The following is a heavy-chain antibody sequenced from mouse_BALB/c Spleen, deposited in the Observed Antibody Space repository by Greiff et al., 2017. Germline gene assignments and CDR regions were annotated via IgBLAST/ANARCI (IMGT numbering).Heavy chain of an antibody. CDR3: ARDYDYDGAMDY. J-gene: IGHJ4*01. Sequence: VQLQQSGPDLVAPSQSLSITCTVSGFSLTSYGVHWVRQPPGKGLEWLVVIWSDGSTTYNSALKSRLSTSKDNSKSQVFLKMNSLQTDDTAMYYCARDYDYDGAMDYWGQGTSVTVSS. V-gene: IGHV2-6-2*01. CDR1: GFSLTSYG. CDR2: IWSDGST. D-gene: IGHD2-4*01.